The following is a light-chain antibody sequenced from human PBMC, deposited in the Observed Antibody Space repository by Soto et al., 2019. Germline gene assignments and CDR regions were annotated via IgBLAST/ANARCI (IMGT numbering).Light chain of an antibody. CDR2: DAS. CDR1: QSVSNSY. V-gene: IGKV3-20*01. Sequence: ETVLTQSPGTLSLSPGERATLSCRTSQSVSNSYLAWYQQKPGQAPRLLIYDASSRAPGIPDRFSGSGSGTDFTLTISRLEPEDFAVYYCQQFRSSLYTFGQGTKLEIK. J-gene: IGKJ2*01. CDR3: QQFRSSLYT.